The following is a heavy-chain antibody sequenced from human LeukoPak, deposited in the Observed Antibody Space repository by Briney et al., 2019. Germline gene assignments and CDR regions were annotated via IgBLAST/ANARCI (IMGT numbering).Heavy chain of an antibody. D-gene: IGHD3-22*01. CDR1: GFTFSSYS. V-gene: IGHV3-21*01. J-gene: IGHJ4*02. CDR3: ARAAPDNYYDSSHIDY. Sequence: SGGSLRLSCAASGFTFSSYSMNWVRQAPGKGLEWVSSISSSSSYIYYADSVKGRFTISRDNAKNSLHLQMNSLRAEDTAVYYCARAAPDNYYDSSHIDYWGQGTLVTVSS. CDR2: ISSSSSYI.